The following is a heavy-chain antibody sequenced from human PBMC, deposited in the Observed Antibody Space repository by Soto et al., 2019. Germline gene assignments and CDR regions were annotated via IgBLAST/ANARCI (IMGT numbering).Heavy chain of an antibody. CDR1: GFTFTKFG. J-gene: IGHJ4*02. CDR2: IWYDGSHK. V-gene: IGHV3-33*01. Sequence: GGSLRLSCAASGFTFTKFGMHWVRQAPGKGLEWVAIIWYDGSHKYYADSVKGRFTISRDNSKNTVSLHMDSLGAEDTAMYYCVAGEPLLYRGRGTLVTVSS. CDR3: VAGEPLLY. D-gene: IGHD3-10*01.